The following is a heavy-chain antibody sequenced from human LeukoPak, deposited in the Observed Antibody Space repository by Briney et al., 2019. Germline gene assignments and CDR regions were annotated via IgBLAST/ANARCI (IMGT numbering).Heavy chain of an antibody. V-gene: IGHV3-30*02. CDR3: ARGPRAFDY. CDR1: GFTFSSYA. Sequence: GGSLRLSCAASGFTFSSYAMHWVRQAPGKGLEWVAFVRYDGSNKYYADSVRGRFTISRDNSKNTQYLQMNSLRAEDTAVYYCARGPRAFDYWGQRTLVTVSS. J-gene: IGHJ4*02. CDR2: VRYDGSNK.